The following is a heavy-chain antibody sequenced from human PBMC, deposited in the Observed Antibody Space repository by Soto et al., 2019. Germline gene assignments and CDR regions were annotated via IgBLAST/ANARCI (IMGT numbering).Heavy chain of an antibody. CDR3: ARAYYDFWSGTHPAPFFDY. J-gene: IGHJ4*02. D-gene: IGHD3-3*01. CDR2: IYYSGST. CDR1: GGSISSGGYY. Sequence: SETLSLTCTVSGGSISSGGYYWSWIRQHPGKGLEWIGYIYYSGSTYYNPSLKSRVTISVDTSKNQFSLKLSSVTAADTAVYYCARAYYDFWSGTHPAPFFDYWGQGTLVTVS. V-gene: IGHV4-31*03.